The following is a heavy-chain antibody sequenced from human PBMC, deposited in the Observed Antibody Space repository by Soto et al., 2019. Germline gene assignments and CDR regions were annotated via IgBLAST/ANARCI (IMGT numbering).Heavy chain of an antibody. V-gene: IGHV3-53*02. Sequence: EVQLGETGGGLIQPGGSLKLSCSVAGFTVSASMSWVRQAPGKGLECVSFIHSDGSTHYTDSVRGRFTISRDNSKNTLYLQKDRLRVDDTAVYFCARDASGPFDYWGQGTLGTVSS. CDR3: ARDASGPFDY. CDR2: IHSDGST. J-gene: IGHJ4*02. CDR1: GFTVSAS. D-gene: IGHD6-19*01.